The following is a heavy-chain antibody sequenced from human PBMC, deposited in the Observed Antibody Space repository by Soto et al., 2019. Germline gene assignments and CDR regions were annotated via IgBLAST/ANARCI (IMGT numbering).Heavy chain of an antibody. CDR2: ISYDGSNK. J-gene: IGHJ3*02. CDR3: AKDLGDPTGAFDI. D-gene: IGHD3-16*01. CDR1: GFTFSSYD. Sequence: QVQLVESGGGVVQPGRSLRLSCAASGFTFSSYDMHWVRQAPGTGLEWVAVISYDGSNKYYADSVKGRFTISRDNSKNTLYLQMNSLRAEDTAVYYCAKDLGDPTGAFDIWGQGTMVTVSS. V-gene: IGHV3-30*18.